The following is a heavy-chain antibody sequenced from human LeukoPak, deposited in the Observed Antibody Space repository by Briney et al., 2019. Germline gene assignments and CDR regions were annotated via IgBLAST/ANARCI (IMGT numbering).Heavy chain of an antibody. CDR3: AKRSGSPHNFDY. V-gene: IGHV3-9*01. CDR1: GFTFDDYA. D-gene: IGHD1-14*01. CDR2: ISWNSGSI. J-gene: IGHJ4*02. Sequence: PGRSLRLSCAASGFTFDDYAMHWVRQAPGKGLEWVSGISWNSGSIGYADSVKGRFTISRDNSRNSLYLQMKSLTTEDTALYYCAKRSGSPHNFDYWGRGTLVTVSS.